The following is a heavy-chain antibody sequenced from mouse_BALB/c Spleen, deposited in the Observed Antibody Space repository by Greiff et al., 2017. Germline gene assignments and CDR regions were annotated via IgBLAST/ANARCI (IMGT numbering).Heavy chain of an antibody. V-gene: IGHV5-6*01. J-gene: IGHJ3*01. CDR3: ARHELTGGWFAY. D-gene: IGHD4-1*01. CDR2: ISSGGSYT. CDR1: GFTFSSYG. Sequence: EVQGVESGGDLVKPGGSLKLSCAASGFTFSSYGMSWVRQTPDKRLEWVATISSGGSYTYYPDSVKGRFTISRDNAKNTLYLQMSSLKSEDTAMYYCARHELTGGWFAYWGQGTLVTVSA.